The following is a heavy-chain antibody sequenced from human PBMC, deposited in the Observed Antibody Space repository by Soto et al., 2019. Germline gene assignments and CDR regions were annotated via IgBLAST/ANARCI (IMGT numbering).Heavy chain of an antibody. CDR2: IYSSGST. CDR3: ARGPTVTTDY. V-gene: IGHV4-30-4*01. D-gene: IGHD4-17*01. Sequence: QVQLQESGPGLVKPSQTLSLTCTVSGGSISSDVHYWSWFRQPPGKGREWIGYIYSSGSTYYNPSLKSQVSVSVDTSKNQFSLKFISVTAADTAVYYCARGPTVTTDYWGQGALVTVSS. CDR1: GGSISSDVHY. J-gene: IGHJ4*02.